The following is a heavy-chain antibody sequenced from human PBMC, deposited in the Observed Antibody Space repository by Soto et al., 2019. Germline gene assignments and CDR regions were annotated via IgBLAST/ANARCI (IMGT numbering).Heavy chain of an antibody. CDR3: VKALYDFWSGYYTVFDY. D-gene: IGHD3-3*01. CDR1: GFTFSSYA. Sequence: GGSLRLSCSASGFTFSSYAMHWVRQAPGKGLEYVSAISSNGGSTYYADSVKGRFTISRDNSKNTLYLQMSSLRAEDTAVYYCVKALYDFWSGYYTVFDYWGQGTLVTVSS. J-gene: IGHJ4*02. CDR2: ISSNGGST. V-gene: IGHV3-64D*08.